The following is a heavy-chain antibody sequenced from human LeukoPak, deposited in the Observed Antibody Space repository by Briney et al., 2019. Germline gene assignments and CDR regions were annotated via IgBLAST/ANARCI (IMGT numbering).Heavy chain of an antibody. CDR2: IKQDGSEK. CDR3: ASQKNGASDY. Sequence: PGGSLRLSCAASGFTFRNYWMSWVRQAPGKGLEWLTNIKQDGSEKYYVDSVKGRFTISRDNAKNSLYLQMNSLRAEDTAVYYCASQKNGASDYWGQGTLVTVS. CDR1: GFTFRNYW. D-gene: IGHD1-1*01. J-gene: IGHJ4*02. V-gene: IGHV3-7*05.